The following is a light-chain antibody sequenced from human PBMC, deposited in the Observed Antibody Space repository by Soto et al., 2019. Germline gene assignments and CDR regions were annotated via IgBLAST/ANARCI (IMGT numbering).Light chain of an antibody. J-gene: IGLJ2*01. CDR2: EVS. V-gene: IGLV2-8*01. Sequence: QSVLTQPPSASGSPGQSVTISCTGTSSDVGGYNYVSWYQQHPGKVPKLMIYEVSNRPSGVPDRFSGSKSGNTASLTVSGLQAEDEADYYCSSYAGINNLILGGGTQLTVL. CDR1: SSDVGGYNY. CDR3: SSYAGINNLI.